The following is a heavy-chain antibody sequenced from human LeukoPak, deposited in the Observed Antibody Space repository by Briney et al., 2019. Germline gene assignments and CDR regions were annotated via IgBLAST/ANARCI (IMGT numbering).Heavy chain of an antibody. D-gene: IGHD6-6*01. J-gene: IGHJ6*03. CDR1: GGSIGSYY. CDR3: ARDRISSGGLYYYYMDV. V-gene: IGHV4-59*01. CDR2: IYYSGST. Sequence: SETLSLTCTVSGGSIGSYYWSWIRQSPGKGLEWIGYIYYSGSTNYNPSLKSRVTISVDTSKNQFSLKLSSVTAADTAVYYCARDRISSGGLYYYYMDVWGKGTTVTVSS.